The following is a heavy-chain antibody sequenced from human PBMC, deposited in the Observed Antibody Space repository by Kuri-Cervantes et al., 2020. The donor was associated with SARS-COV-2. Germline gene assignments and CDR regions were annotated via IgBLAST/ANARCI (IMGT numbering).Heavy chain of an antibody. CDR2: IRYDGSKK. D-gene: IGHD3-3*01. CDR3: AKVETANLDY. J-gene: IGHJ4*02. V-gene: IGHV3-30*02. CDR1: GFPFSHYG. Sequence: GESLKISCAASGFPFSHYGMHWVRQAPGKGLEWVAFIRYDGSKKYYADSVRGRLTISRDNSKNLLYLEMNTPRPEDTAVYYCAKVETANLDYWGQGTLVTVSS.